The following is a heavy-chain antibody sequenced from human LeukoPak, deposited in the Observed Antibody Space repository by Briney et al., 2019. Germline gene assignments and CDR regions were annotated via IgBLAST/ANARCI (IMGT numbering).Heavy chain of an antibody. V-gene: IGHV4-39*01. CDR1: GDSISSSRYY. D-gene: IGHD2-8*02. CDR3: ARHYCTGGPCYMDH. Sequence: SGTLSLTCTVSGDSISSSRYYWGWIRQTPGKGPEWIGTIYSNGITYYNASLKSRVTISVDTSKNQFSLKLNSVTAADTAVYHCARHYCTGGPCYMDHWGQGSLVTVSS. CDR2: IYSNGIT. J-gene: IGHJ4*02.